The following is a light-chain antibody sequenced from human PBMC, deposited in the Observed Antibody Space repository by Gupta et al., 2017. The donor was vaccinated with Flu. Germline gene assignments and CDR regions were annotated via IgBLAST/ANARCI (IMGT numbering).Light chain of an antibody. Sequence: EIVLTQSPATLSLSPGERATLSCRASQSVSSYLAWYQQKPGQAPRLLIYDASKRATGIPDRFSGSGSGTDFTLTSSSLEPEDFAVYYCQQRSYPLTFGGGTKVEIK. CDR1: QSVSSY. V-gene: IGKV3-11*01. CDR3: QQRSYPLT. J-gene: IGKJ4*01. CDR2: DAS.